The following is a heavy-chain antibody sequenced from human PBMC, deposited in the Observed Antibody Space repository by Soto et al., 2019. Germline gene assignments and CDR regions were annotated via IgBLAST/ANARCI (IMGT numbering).Heavy chain of an antibody. Sequence: QLQLQESGPGLVNPSETLSLTCTVSGGSISSSSYYWGWIRQPSGKGLEWIGSIYYSGSTYYNPSLKSRVTISVDTSKKQFSMKLSSVTAADTAVYYCVRVLVYCSGGSCFGAFDIWGQGTMATVSS. D-gene: IGHD2-15*01. CDR1: GGSISSSSYY. J-gene: IGHJ3*02. CDR3: VRVLVYCSGGSCFGAFDI. CDR2: IYYSGST. V-gene: IGHV4-39*01.